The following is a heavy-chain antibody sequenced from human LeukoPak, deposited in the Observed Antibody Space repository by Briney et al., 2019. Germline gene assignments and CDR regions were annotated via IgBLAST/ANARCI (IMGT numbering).Heavy chain of an antibody. CDR3: ARVGGVQYYFDY. CDR1: GGSISSYY. D-gene: IGHD3-16*01. CDR2: IYYSGST. Sequence: SETLSLTCTVSGGSISSYYWSWIRQPPGEGLEWIGYIYYSGSTNYNPSLKSRVTISVDTSKNQFSLKLSSVTAADTAVYYCARVGGVQYYFDYWGQGTLVTVSS. J-gene: IGHJ4*02. V-gene: IGHV4-59*01.